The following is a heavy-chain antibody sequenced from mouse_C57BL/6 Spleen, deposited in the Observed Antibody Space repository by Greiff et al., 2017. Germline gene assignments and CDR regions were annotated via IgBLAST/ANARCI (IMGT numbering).Heavy chain of an antibody. CDR3: ARKDYYGSSPFDY. J-gene: IGHJ2*01. D-gene: IGHD1-1*01. CDR1: GYTFTSYW. CDR2: IDPSDSET. V-gene: IGHV1-52*01. Sequence: QVHVKQPGAELVRPGSSVKLSCKASGYTFTSYWMHWVKQRPIQGLEWIGNIDPSDSETHYNQKFKDKATLTVDKSSSTAYMQLSSLTSEDSAVYYCARKDYYGSSPFDYWGQGTTLTVSS.